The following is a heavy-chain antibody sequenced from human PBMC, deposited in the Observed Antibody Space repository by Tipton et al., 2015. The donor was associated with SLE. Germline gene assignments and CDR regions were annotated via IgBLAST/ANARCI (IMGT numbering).Heavy chain of an antibody. CDR2: IYYSGST. V-gene: IGHV4-34*01. CDR3: ARGSSSSWYSLFFDY. CDR1: GGSFSGYY. Sequence: TLSLTCAVYGGSFSGYYWSWTRQPPGKGLEWIGSIYYSGSTYYNPSLKSRVTISVDTSKNQFSLKLSSVTAADTAVYYCARGSSSSWYSLFFDYWGQGTLVTVSS. J-gene: IGHJ4*02. D-gene: IGHD6-13*01.